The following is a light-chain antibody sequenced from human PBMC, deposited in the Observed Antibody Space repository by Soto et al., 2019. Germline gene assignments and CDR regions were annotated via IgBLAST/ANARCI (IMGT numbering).Light chain of an antibody. Sequence: EIMLTQSPATLSLSPGERATLSCRASQSVSSYLAWYQQKPGQAPRLLIYDASNRATGIPARFSGSGSGTDFTLTISNLEPEDFAVYYCQQRSNWPLTFGGGTKVEIK. CDR1: QSVSSY. V-gene: IGKV3-11*01. CDR3: QQRSNWPLT. J-gene: IGKJ4*01. CDR2: DAS.